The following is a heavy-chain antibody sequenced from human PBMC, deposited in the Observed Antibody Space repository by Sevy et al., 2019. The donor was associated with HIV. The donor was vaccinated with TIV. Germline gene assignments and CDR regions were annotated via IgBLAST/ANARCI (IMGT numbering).Heavy chain of an antibody. V-gene: IGHV3-30*02. CDR3: AKNTAAVGVGGFDY. D-gene: IGHD2-8*02. J-gene: IGHJ4*02. CDR1: GFTFSYSG. CDR2: IQFDGSSQ. Sequence: GGSLRLSCAASGFTFSYSGMHWVRQAPGKGLEWVTFIQFDGSSQYYAESVKGRFTILRDNTKNTLYLQMNSLRRDDKAVCYCAKNTAAVGVGGFDYWGQGALVTVSS.